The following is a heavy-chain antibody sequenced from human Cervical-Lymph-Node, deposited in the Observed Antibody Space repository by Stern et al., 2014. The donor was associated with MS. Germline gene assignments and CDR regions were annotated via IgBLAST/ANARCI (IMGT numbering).Heavy chain of an antibody. V-gene: IGHV3-23*04. Sequence: EVQLVESGGALIQPGDSLTLSCAASGLTFGTYVITWVRQAPGKGLEWVSTISGFGTDTFYAASVQGRVTIFTDNSSTTGYLRLDSLRAEDTALYCCAKGGHFSHYDSWGQGTLVTVSS. CDR3: AKGGHFSHYDS. J-gene: IGHJ5*01. D-gene: IGHD2/OR15-2a*01. CDR2: ISGFGTDT. CDR1: GLTFGTYV.